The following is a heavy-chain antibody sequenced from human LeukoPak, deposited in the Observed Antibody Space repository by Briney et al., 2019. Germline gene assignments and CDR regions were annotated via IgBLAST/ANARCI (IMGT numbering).Heavy chain of an antibody. J-gene: IGHJ5*02. CDR2: ISAYNGNT. CDR3: ARGITIFGVVSRGIPYGFDP. V-gene: IGHV1-18*01. CDR1: GYTFTSYG. Sequence: ASVKVSCKASGYTFTSYGISWVRQAPGQGLEWMGWISAYNGNTNYAQKLQGRVTMTTDTSTSTAYMELRSLRSDDTAVYYCARGITIFGVVSRGIPYGFDPWGQGTLVTVSS. D-gene: IGHD3-3*01.